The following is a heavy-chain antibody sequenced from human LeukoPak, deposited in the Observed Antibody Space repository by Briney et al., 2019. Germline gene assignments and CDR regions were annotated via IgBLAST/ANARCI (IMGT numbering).Heavy chain of an antibody. CDR2: VGAGNGDT. V-gene: IGHV1-18*01. Sequence: ASVRVSCKASGYSFNNHGLSWVRQAPGQGLEWGGWVGAGNGDTHYAQKLQGRVTMTTDTSTNTAYIDLRTLRSADTSVYYCARASSPYNWYSDLWGRGTLVTVSS. J-gene: IGHJ2*01. CDR3: ARASSPYNWYSDL. D-gene: IGHD4-11*01. CDR1: GYSFNNHG.